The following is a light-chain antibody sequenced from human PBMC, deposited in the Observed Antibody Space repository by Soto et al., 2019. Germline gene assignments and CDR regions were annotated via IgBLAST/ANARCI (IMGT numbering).Light chain of an antibody. CDR1: QDITND. Sequence: DIQMTQSPSSLSASVGDRVTITCQASQDITNDLNWYQQKPGKAPKVLIYEASNLKTGVPSRFSGSGTGKDFSFTISSPQPEDIATYFCQQYDNVPLTFGGGTKVEIK. CDR2: EAS. CDR3: QQYDNVPLT. V-gene: IGKV1-33*01. J-gene: IGKJ4*01.